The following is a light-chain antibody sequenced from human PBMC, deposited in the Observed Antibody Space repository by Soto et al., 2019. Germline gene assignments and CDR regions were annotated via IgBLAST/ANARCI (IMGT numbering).Light chain of an antibody. V-gene: IGLV2-14*01. CDR3: SSYTSISTSVV. Sequence: QSALTQPASVSGSPGQSITISCTGTSSDVGGYNYVSWYQQYPGKAPKLMIYDVSKRPSGVSNRFSGSKSGNTASLTISGLQAEDEADYYCSSYTSISTSVVFGGGTKLTVL. J-gene: IGLJ2*01. CDR1: SSDVGGYNY. CDR2: DVS.